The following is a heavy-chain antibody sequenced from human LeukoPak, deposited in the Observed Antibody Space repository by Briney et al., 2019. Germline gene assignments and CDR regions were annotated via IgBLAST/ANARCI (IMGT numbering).Heavy chain of an antibody. CDR3: ASTVSRYNAFDY. V-gene: IGHV3-9*01. J-gene: IGHJ4*02. CDR2: ISWNSGSI. D-gene: IGHD1-1*01. Sequence: PGGSLRLSCAASGFTFDDYAMHWVRQAPGKGLEWVSGISWNSGSIGYADSVKGRFTISRDNAKNSLYLQMNSLRAEDTALYYCASTVSRYNAFDYWGQGTLVTVSS. CDR1: GFTFDDYA.